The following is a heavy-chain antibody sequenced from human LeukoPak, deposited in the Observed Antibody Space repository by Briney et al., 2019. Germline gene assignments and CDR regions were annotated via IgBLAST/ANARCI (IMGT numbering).Heavy chain of an antibody. D-gene: IGHD4-17*01. J-gene: IGHJ4*02. CDR2: IYNDGSRT. V-gene: IGHV3-74*01. CDR1: GSTFSGYW. Sequence: GGSLRLSCAASGSTFSGYWMHWVRQVPGKGLVWVSRIYNDGSRTTYAGSVQGRFTISRDNAKNTLYLQMNSLRAEDTAVYYCTRSNDYADYLFDYWGQGTLVTVSS. CDR3: TRSNDYADYLFDY.